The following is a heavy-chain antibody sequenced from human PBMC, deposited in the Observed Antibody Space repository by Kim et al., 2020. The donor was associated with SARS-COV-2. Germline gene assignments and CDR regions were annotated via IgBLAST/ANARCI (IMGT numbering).Heavy chain of an antibody. CDR3: ATVAAVPAFDP. CDR2: IIPIFGPG. Sequence: KISCKPSGVTFSNSGFHWMRQAPGQGFEWMGAIIPIFGPGNTAQKFRDRISLTVDTSKETAYMELTNLTSEDTAVYFCATVAAVPAFDPWVQGTPVTVSS. J-gene: IGHJ5*02. D-gene: IGHD2-15*01. CDR1: GVTFSNSG. V-gene: IGHV1-69*06.